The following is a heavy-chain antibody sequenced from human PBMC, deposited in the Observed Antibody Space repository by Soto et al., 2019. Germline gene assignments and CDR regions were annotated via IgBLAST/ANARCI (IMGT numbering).Heavy chain of an antibody. CDR3: ARVTGDYDFWSGYHNLRWFDP. J-gene: IGHJ5*02. CDR2: INHSGST. D-gene: IGHD3-3*01. V-gene: IGHV4-34*01. Sequence: TSETLSLTCAVYGGSFSGYYWSWIRQPPGKGLEWIGEINHSGSTNYNPSLKSRVTISVDTSKNQFSLKLSSVTAADTAVYYCARVTGDYDFWSGYHNLRWFDPWGQGTLVTVSS. CDR1: GGSFSGYY.